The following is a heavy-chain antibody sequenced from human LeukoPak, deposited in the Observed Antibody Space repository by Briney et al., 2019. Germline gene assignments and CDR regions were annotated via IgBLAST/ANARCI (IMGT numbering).Heavy chain of an antibody. V-gene: IGHV1-69*05. J-gene: IGHJ5*02. CDR2: IIPIFGAA. CDR1: GGTFSNHA. Sequence: SVTVSCKASGGTFSNHAISWLRQAPAQGLEWMGGIIPIFGAANYAQKFQGRVTITTDESTSTAYMELSSLRFEDTAVYYCARVSSDDFSGGYDLRGFNWFDRWRQGTLVTVPS. CDR3: ARVSSDDFSGGYDLRGFNWFDR. D-gene: IGHD3-3*01.